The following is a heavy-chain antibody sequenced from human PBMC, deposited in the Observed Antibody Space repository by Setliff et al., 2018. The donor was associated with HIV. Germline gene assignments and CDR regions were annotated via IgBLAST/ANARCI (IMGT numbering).Heavy chain of an antibody. CDR3: ARHTIDISLLVVQDPGPFDL. V-gene: IGHV5-51*01. D-gene: IGHD3-3*02. CDR2: NYPQDSDT. CDR1: GYSFSNHW. Sequence: HGESMKIYCTGSGYSFSNHWIWWVRQMPGRGLEWVAINYPQDSDTRYSPSFEGHVTISADTSRYTAYLQWRALKASYTAMYYFARHTIDISLLVVQDPGPFDLWGRGTMVTVSS. J-gene: IGHJ3*01.